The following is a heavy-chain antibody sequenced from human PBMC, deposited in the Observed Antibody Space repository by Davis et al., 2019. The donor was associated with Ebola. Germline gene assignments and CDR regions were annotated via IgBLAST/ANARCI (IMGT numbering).Heavy chain of an antibody. CDR3: AGGFGEFIYYALDV. Sequence: PSETLSLTCSVSGGSISSSTYYWAWIRQPPGKGLEWIGTIYYDGSTYYTPSLKSRATISVDTSKNQFSLNLSSVTAADTATFYCAGGFGEFIYYALDVWGQGTTVTVSS. V-gene: IGHV4-39*01. D-gene: IGHD3-10*01. J-gene: IGHJ6*02. CDR1: GGSISSSTYY. CDR2: IYYDGST.